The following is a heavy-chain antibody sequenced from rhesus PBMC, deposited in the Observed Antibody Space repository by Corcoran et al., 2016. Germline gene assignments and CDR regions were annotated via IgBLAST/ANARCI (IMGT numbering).Heavy chain of an antibody. J-gene: IGHJ6*01. Sequence: EVQLVESGGGLVQPGGSLRLSCAASGFTFSSYGMSWVRQAPGKGLEWVSYISNGGGSTYYADSVKGRFTISRDNSKNTLSLQMNSLRAEDTVVYYCAKGRYCSGGVCYYGLDSWGQGVVVTVSS. CDR2: ISNGGGST. CDR1: GFTFSSYG. CDR3: AKGRYCSGGVCYYGLDS. V-gene: IGHV3S5*01. D-gene: IGHD2-8*01.